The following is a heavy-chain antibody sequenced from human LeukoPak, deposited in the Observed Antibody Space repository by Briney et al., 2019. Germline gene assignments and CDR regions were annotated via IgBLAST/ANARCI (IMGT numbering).Heavy chain of an antibody. J-gene: IGHJ4*02. D-gene: IGHD3-22*01. V-gene: IGHV3-48*01. CDR1: GFTFSSYG. CDR3: TAVWGMYYYDSSANTGFDY. CDR2: ISRSSTTI. Sequence: PGGILRLSCAASGFTFSSYGMSWVRQAPGKGLEWVSYISRSSTTIYYADSVKGRFTISRDNAKDSLYLQMNSLKTEDTAVYYCTAVWGMYYYDSSANTGFDYWGQGTLVTVSS.